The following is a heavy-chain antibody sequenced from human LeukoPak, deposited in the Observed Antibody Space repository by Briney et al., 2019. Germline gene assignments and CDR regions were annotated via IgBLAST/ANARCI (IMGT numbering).Heavy chain of an antibody. CDR3: ARGRRRGGNWFDP. CDR1: GGSFSGYY. V-gene: IGHV4-34*01. D-gene: IGHD3-10*01. CDR2: INHSGST. Sequence: SETLSLTCAVYGGSFSGYYWSWIRQPPGKGLEWIGEINHSGSTNYNPSLKSRVTISVDTSKNQFSLKLSSVTAADTAVYYCARGRRRGGNWFDPWGQGTPVTVSS. J-gene: IGHJ5*02.